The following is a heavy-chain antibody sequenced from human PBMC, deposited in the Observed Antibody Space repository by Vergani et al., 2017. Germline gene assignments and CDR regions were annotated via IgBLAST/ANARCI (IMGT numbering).Heavy chain of an antibody. Sequence: VELLESGGGLAQPGGSLRVSCSASGFRVTTYYMSWVRQAPGKGLEWVANIKQDGSEKYYVDSVKGRFTISRDNAKNSLYLQMNSLRAEDTAVYYCARDCSGGSCYVRVRADYGMDVWGQGTTVTVSS. D-gene: IGHD2-15*01. CDR2: IKQDGSEK. CDR3: ARDCSGGSCYVRVRADYGMDV. V-gene: IGHV3-7*01. CDR1: GFRVTTYY. J-gene: IGHJ6*02.